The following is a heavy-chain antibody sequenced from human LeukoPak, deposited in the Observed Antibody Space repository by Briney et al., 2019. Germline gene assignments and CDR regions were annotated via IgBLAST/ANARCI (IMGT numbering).Heavy chain of an antibody. CDR1: GGSISSYY. V-gene: IGHV4-59*08. CDR3: ARQNEQQLGWFDP. Sequence: ASETLSLTCTVSGGSISSYYWSWIRQPPGKGLEWIGYIYYSGSTNYNPSLKSRVTISVDTSKNQFSLRLSSVTAADTAVYYCARQNEQQLGWFDPWGQGTLVTVSS. D-gene: IGHD6-13*01. CDR2: IYYSGST. J-gene: IGHJ5*02.